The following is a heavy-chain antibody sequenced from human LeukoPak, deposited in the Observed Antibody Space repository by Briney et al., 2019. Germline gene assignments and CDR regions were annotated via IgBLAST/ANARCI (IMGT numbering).Heavy chain of an antibody. J-gene: IGHJ1*01. D-gene: IGHD3-10*01. Sequence: SETLSLTCTVSGGSISSSSYYWGWIRQPPGKGLEWIGSIYYSGSTYYNPSLKSRVTISVDTSKNQFSLKLSSVTAADTAVYYCARGFGYGPWFHHWGQGTLVTVSS. V-gene: IGHV4-39*07. CDR3: ARGFGYGPWFHH. CDR2: IYYSGST. CDR1: GGSISSSSYY.